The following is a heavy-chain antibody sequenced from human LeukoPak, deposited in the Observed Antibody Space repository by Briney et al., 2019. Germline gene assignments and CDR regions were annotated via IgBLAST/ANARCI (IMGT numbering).Heavy chain of an antibody. V-gene: IGHV4-39*07. D-gene: IGHD3-10*01. CDR3: ARARSWGSGSYYQTNWFDP. J-gene: IGHJ5*02. CDR1: GGSIGSSTYY. Sequence: SETLSLTCNVSGGSIGSSTYYWGWIRQPPGKGLEWIGSIYYSGSTYNNPSLKSRVTISVDTSKNQFSLKLSSVTAADTAVYYCARARSWGSGSYYQTNWFDPWGQGTLVTVSS. CDR2: IYYSGST.